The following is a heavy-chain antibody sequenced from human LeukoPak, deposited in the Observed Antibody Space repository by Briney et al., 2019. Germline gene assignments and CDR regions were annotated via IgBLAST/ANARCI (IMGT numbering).Heavy chain of an antibody. D-gene: IGHD2-2*02. CDR1: GFTFINYP. Sequence: GGSVRLPCAASGFTFINYPMLWVRQAPGKGLEWGSSISENGGDTYYVDSLKGRFTISRDNSNNTVNLQMNSLRAEDTAVYYCAKYTAKAPRRDLDYWGQGTLVTVSS. CDR2: ISENGGDT. CDR3: AKYTAKAPRRDLDY. V-gene: IGHV3-23*01. J-gene: IGHJ4*02.